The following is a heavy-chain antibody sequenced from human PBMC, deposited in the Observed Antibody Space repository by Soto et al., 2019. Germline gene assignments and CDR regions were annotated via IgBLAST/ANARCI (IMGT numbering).Heavy chain of an antibody. J-gene: IGHJ3*02. Sequence: LSLTCTVSAGSISTYFWSWIRQPPGKGLEWIGYIYYSGTTNYNPSLKSRVTILLDTSKNQFSLRLSSVTAADTAVYYCARGRGGTYDAFDIWGQGTLVTVSS. CDR3: ARGRGGTYDAFDI. CDR1: AGSISTYF. V-gene: IGHV4-59*01. CDR2: IYYSGTT. D-gene: IGHD1-26*01.